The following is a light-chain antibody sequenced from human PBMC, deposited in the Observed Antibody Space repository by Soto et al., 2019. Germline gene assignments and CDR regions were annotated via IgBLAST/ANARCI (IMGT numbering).Light chain of an antibody. CDR2: SNS. V-gene: IGLV1-44*01. CDR1: SSNIGSHS. Sequence: QSVLTQPPSASGAPGLRVTISCSGSSSNIGSHSVSWYQHLPGTAPKLLISSNSQRPSGVPDRFSGSKSGTSAALAISGLQSEDEADYYCAAWDDSLNGVLFGGGTKLTVL. CDR3: AAWDDSLNGVL. J-gene: IGLJ2*01.